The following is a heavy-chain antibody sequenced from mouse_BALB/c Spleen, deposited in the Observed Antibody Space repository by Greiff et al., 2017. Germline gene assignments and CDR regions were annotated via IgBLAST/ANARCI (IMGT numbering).Heavy chain of an antibody. CDR3: ARAYGNSWYFDV. J-gene: IGHJ1*01. V-gene: IGHV1-82*01. Sequence: VKLMESGPELVKPGASVKISCKASGYAFSSSWMNWVKQRPGQGLEWIGRIYPGDGDTNYNGKFKGKATLTADKSSSTAYMQLSSLTSVDSAVYFCARAYGNSWYFDVWGAGTTVTVSS. CDR1: GYAFSSSW. D-gene: IGHD2-1*01. CDR2: IYPGDGDT.